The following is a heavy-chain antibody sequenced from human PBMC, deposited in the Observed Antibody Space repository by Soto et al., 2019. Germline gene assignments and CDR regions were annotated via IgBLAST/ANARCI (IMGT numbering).Heavy chain of an antibody. CDR2: SSNSGTFT. CDR3: ARSGDNYNLLDY. J-gene: IGHJ4*02. D-gene: IGHD1-1*01. Sequence: PGGSLRLSCEGSGFTFSDYYMSWVRQAPGRGLEWISYSSNSGTFTRYSDSVKGRFSISRDNTKNFLYLQMNSLRAEDTAVYYCARSGDNYNLLDYWGQGTPVTVSS. V-gene: IGHV3-11*06. CDR1: GFTFSDYY.